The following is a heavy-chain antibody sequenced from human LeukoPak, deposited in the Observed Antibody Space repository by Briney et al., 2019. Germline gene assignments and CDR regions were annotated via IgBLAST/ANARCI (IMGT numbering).Heavy chain of an antibody. CDR2: IYYSGST. D-gene: IGHD3-10*01. CDR1: GGSISRSRDY. CDR3: ARDGHDYYGSGSYHH. Sequence: SETLSLTCTVSGGSISRSRDYWGWIRQPPGKGLEWIGSIYYSGSTYSNPSLKSRVTISGDTSKNRFSLKLSSVTAADTAVYYCARDGHDYYGSGSYHHWGQGTLVTVSS. J-gene: IGHJ5*02. V-gene: IGHV4-39*07.